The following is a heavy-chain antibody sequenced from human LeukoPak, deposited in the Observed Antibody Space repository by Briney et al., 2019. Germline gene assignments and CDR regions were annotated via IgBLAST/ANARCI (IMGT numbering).Heavy chain of an antibody. CDR1: GGSISSYY. V-gene: IGHV4-59*01. Sequence: SETLSLTCTVSGGSISSYYWSWIRQPPGKGLEWIGYIYYSGSTSYNPSLKSRVTMSVDTSENQVSLKLTSVTAADTAVYYCATARIKLPSSPFDYWGQGALVTVSS. CDR3: ATARIKLPSSPFDY. D-gene: IGHD2-15*01. CDR2: IYYSGST. J-gene: IGHJ4*02.